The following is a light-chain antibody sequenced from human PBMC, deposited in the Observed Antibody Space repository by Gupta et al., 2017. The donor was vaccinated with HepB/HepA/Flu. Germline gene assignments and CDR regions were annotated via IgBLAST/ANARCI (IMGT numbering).Light chain of an antibody. CDR3: QQGRSWPFT. CDR2: DTS. CDR1: QYVDIY. V-gene: IGKV3-11*01. J-gene: IGKJ5*01. Sequence: EIVSIQSPATLSLSPGERGTHSCKASQYVDIYLAWYQQIPGQPPRLLIYDTSNRATGVPARFSGSGSGTDFTLTIASLEPEDFAIYYCQQGRSWPFTFGQGTKLEIK.